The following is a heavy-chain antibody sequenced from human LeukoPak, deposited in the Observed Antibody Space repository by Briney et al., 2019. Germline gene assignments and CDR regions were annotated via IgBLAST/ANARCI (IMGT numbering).Heavy chain of an antibody. J-gene: IGHJ4*02. Sequence: GASVKVSCKASGGTFSSYAISWVRQAPGQGLEWMGGIIPIFGTANYAQKFQGRVTITADESTSTAYMELSSLRSEDTAVYYCARPSYSGYEHYYFDYWGQGTLVTVSS. V-gene: IGHV1-69*13. D-gene: IGHD5-12*01. CDR2: IIPIFGTA. CDR1: GGTFSSYA. CDR3: ARPSYSGYEHYYFDY.